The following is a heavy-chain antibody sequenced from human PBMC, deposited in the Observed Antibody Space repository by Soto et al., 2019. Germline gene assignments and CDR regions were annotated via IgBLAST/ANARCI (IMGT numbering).Heavy chain of an antibody. D-gene: IGHD1-1*01. CDR1: GASISGFY. CDR3: VRDGTKTLRDCFDP. Sequence: SETLSLTCTVSGASISGFYWSWIRKSAGKGLEWIGRIYATGTTDYNPSLKSRVMMSVDTSKKQFSLKLRSVTAADTAVYYCVRDGTKTLRDCFDPCGEGISVTVSS. J-gene: IGHJ5*02. V-gene: IGHV4-4*07. CDR2: IYATGTT.